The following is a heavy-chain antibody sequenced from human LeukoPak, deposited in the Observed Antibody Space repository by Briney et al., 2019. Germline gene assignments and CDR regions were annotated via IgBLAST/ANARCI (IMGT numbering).Heavy chain of an antibody. J-gene: IGHJ4*02. D-gene: IGHD3-22*01. CDR3: ARKDFSSGSFSY. CDR1: GFPFTRFY. CDR2: IGLSGSPL. V-gene: IGHV3-11*04. Sequence: PGGSLRLSCAVSGFPFTRFYMSWIRQAPGKGLGWISYIGLSGSPLDYADSVRGRFTISRDNAKNSLYLELNSLRAEDTAVYYCARKDFSSGSFSYWGQGTLVTVSS.